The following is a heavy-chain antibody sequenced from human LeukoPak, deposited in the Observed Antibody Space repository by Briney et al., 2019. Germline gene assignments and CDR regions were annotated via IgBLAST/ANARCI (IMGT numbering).Heavy chain of an antibody. Sequence: GGSLRLSCAVSGFTSDDHAMHWVRQASGKGLEWVAGIMWRSGSTGYGDSVKGQFTISRDNAKKSLYLQMNGLRVEDTAFYYCTKDLTPGGADVWGQGTTVTVSS. D-gene: IGHD3-10*01. CDR2: IMWRSGST. J-gene: IGHJ6*02. CDR3: TKDLTPGGADV. CDR1: GFTSDDHA. V-gene: IGHV3-9*02.